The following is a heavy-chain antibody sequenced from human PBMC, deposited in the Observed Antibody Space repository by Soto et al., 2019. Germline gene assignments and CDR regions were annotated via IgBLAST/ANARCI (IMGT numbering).Heavy chain of an antibody. V-gene: IGHV4-59*12. D-gene: IGHD1-1*01. Sequence: SETLSLTCTVSGGSISSYSWNWIRQPPGKGLEWIGYIYHSGSTLYNPSLKSRVTISVDKSKNQFSLKLSSVTAADTAEYYCARDQLEGNWFDPWGQGTLVTVSS. CDR2: IYHSGST. CDR3: ARDQLEGNWFDP. J-gene: IGHJ5*02. CDR1: GGSISSYS.